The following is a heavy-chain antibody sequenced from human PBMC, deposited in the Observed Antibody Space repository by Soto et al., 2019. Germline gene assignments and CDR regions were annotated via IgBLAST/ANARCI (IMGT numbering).Heavy chain of an antibody. D-gene: IGHD6-6*01. CDR3: ARGSSSYYDYGMDV. V-gene: IGHV4-30-2*01. J-gene: IGHJ6*02. Sequence: WTWIRQPPGTALEWIGNIYDSGSTSYNPSLKSRVTMSVDRSKNQFSLRLTSVTAADTAVYFCARGSSSYYDYGMDVWGQGTTVTVSS. CDR2: IYDSGST.